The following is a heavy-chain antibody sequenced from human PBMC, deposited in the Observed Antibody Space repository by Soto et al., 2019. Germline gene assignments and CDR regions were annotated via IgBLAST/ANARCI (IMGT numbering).Heavy chain of an antibody. Sequence: QVRLVQSGAEVKKPGSSVKLSCKVSGGNSNSYSIAWVRQAPGQGLQWLGTIVHLSGTPNHAHKFQGRVSMTADTSTNPAYLELSSLRYEDTAVYYCARDLSHMSRGVFFDYWGQGSLVTISS. CDR3: ARDLSHMSRGVFFDY. D-gene: IGHD3-3*01. J-gene: IGHJ4*02. V-gene: IGHV1-69*06. CDR2: IVHLSGTP. CDR1: GGNSNSYS.